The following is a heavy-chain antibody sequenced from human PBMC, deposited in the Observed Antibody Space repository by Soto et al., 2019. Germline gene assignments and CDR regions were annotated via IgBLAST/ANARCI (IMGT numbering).Heavy chain of an antibody. CDR3: ARRYCSGGSCFCDY. CDR2: VNRSGGTA. Sequence: QVQLVQSGAEVKKPGASVKVSCKASGYTFTSHSVHWVRQAPGQGLEWMGIVNRSGGTANYAQKFQGRVPMTRDTSTNTVYMELSSLKSEDTAVYYCARRYCSGGSCFCDYWGQGTLVSVSS. D-gene: IGHD2-15*01. V-gene: IGHV1-46*01. CDR1: GYTFTSHS. J-gene: IGHJ4*02.